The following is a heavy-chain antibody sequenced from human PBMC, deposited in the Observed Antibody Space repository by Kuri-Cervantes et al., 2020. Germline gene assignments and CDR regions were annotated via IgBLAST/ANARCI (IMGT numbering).Heavy chain of an antibody. V-gene: IGHV3-23*01. CDR1: GFTFNNNA. Sequence: GGSLRLSCAASGFTFNNNAMSWVRQAPGKGLEWVSAISGSDGTTYYADSVKGRFTISRDNAKNLLFLQMNSLGDEDTAVYFCARDSGGIQLAYWGQGTLVTVSS. J-gene: IGHJ4*02. CDR3: ARDSGGIQLAY. CDR2: ISGSDGTT. D-gene: IGHD5-18*01.